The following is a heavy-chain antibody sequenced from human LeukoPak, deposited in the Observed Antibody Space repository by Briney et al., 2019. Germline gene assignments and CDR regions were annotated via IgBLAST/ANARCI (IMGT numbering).Heavy chain of an antibody. Sequence: KAGGSLRHSCAASGFTFRSYSMNWVRQPPGKGLEWVSSISSSGSYISYPDSVKGRFTISRDNAKNALFLQMNSLRDEDTAVYYCARVGCRGGSCSSRGDYYYGMDVWGQGTTVTVSS. V-gene: IGHV3-21*01. J-gene: IGHJ6*02. D-gene: IGHD2-15*01. CDR2: ISSSGSYI. CDR3: ARVGCRGGSCSSRGDYYYGMDV. CDR1: GFTFRSYS.